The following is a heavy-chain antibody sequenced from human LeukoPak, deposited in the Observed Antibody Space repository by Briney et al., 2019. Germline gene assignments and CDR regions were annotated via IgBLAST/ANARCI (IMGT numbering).Heavy chain of an antibody. V-gene: IGHV1-8*01. Sequence: ASVKVSCKASGYTFTSYDINWVRQATGQGLEWMGWVNPNSGNTGYAQKFQGRVTMTRNTSISTAYMELSSLRSEDTAVYYCARGRYKWELLGGEPYYFDYWGQGTLVTVSS. CDR2: VNPNSGNT. D-gene: IGHD1-26*01. CDR3: ARGRYKWELLGGEPYYFDY. J-gene: IGHJ4*02. CDR1: GYTFTSYD.